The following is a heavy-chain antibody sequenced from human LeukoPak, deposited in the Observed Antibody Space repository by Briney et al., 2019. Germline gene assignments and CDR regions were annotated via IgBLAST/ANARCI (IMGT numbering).Heavy chain of an antibody. J-gene: IGHJ4*02. Sequence: PGGSLRLSCAASGFTFSSYGMHWVRQAPGKGLEWVAVISYDGSNKYYADSVKGRFTISRDNSKNTLYLQMNSLRAEDTAVYYCAKGLYGYFDYWGQGTLVTVSS. D-gene: IGHD2-8*01. CDR3: AKGLYGYFDY. CDR2: ISYDGSNK. CDR1: GFTFSSYG. V-gene: IGHV3-30*18.